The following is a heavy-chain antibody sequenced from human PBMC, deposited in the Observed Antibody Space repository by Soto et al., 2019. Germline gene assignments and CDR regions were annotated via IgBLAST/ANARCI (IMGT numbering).Heavy chain of an antibody. CDR3: ARAGYGDADY. CDR1: GGSFSGYY. CDR2: INHSGST. V-gene: IGHV4-34*01. Sequence: SETLSLTCAVYGGSFSGYYWSWIRQPLGKGLEWIGEINHSGSTNYNPSLKSRVTISVDTSKNQFSLKLSSVTAADTAVYYCARAGYGDADYWGQGTLVTVSS. J-gene: IGHJ4*02. D-gene: IGHD4-17*01.